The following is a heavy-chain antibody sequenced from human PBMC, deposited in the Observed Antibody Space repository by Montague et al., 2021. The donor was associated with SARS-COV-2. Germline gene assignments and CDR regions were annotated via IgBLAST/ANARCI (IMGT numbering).Heavy chain of an antibody. D-gene: IGHD3-3*01. J-gene: IGHJ4*02. CDR3: ARAPVAHITIFGVVTSFDY. Sequence: SETLSLTCTVSGXSISSYYWSWIRQPPGKGLEWIGYIYHSGSTNYNPSLKSRVTISVDTSKNQFSLKLSSVTAADTAVYYCARAPVAHITIFGVVTSFDYWGQGTLVTVSS. CDR2: IYHSGST. V-gene: IGHV4-59*01. CDR1: GXSISSYY.